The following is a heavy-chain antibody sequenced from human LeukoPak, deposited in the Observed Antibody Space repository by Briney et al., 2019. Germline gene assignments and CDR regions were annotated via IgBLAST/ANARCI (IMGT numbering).Heavy chain of an antibody. CDR2: INSDGSST. V-gene: IGHV3-74*01. CDR3: ASDNYYDSSGYYF. Sequence: GGSLRLSCAASGFTFSSYWMHWVRQAPGKGLVWVSRINSDGSSTSYADSVKGRFTISRDNAKNTLYLQMNSLRAEDTAVYYCASDNYYDSSGYYFWGQGTLVTVSP. CDR1: GFTFSSYW. D-gene: IGHD3-22*01. J-gene: IGHJ4*02.